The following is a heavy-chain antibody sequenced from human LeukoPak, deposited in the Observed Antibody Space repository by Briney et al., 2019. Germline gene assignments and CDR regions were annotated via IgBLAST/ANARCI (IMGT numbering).Heavy chain of an antibody. V-gene: IGHV3-74*01. J-gene: IGHJ4*02. D-gene: IGHD3-22*01. Sequence: PGGSLRLSCVASGFTFSSYWMHWVRQAPGKGLVWVSRINSDGSSTNYADSVKGRFTISRDNSKNTLYLQMNSLRAEDTAVYYCAKLLYFYDSSQPYWGEGTLVTVSS. CDR2: INSDGSST. CDR1: GFTFSSYW. CDR3: AKLLYFYDSSQPY.